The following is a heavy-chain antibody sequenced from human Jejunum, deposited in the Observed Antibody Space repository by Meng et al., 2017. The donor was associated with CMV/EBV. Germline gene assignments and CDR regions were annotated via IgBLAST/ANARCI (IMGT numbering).Heavy chain of an antibody. D-gene: IGHD4-17*01. CDR1: GGPIRNDQW. CDR2: IYHSGRT. CDR3: TTLYGDSIS. J-gene: IGHJ4*02. V-gene: IGHV4-4*02. Sequence: VQGQWGGPGRVKPSGALSLPLGGSGGPIRNDQWWSWVRQAPGKGLEWIGEIYHSGRTNYNPSVKSRVRLSVDKSQNHFSLRLSSVTAADTAVYYCTTLYGDSISWGQGTLVTVSS.